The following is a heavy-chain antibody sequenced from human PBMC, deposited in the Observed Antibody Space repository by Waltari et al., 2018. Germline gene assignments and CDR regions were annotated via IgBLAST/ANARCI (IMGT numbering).Heavy chain of an antibody. CDR2: IWYDGSNK. D-gene: IGHD3-9*01. CDR1: GFTFSSYG. J-gene: IGHJ6*02. V-gene: IGHV3-33*01. Sequence: QVQLVESGGGVVQPGRSLRLSCAASGFTFSSYGMHWVRQAPGKGLEWVAVIWYDGSNKYYADSVKGRFTISRDNSKNTLYLQMNSLRAEDTAVYYCARVLRYFDWLLPTLNYYYYGMDVWGQGTTVTVSS. CDR3: ARVLRYFDWLLPTLNYYYYGMDV.